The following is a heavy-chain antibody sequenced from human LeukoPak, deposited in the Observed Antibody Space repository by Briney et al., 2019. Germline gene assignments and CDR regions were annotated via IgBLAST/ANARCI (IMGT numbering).Heavy chain of an antibody. Sequence: PSETLSLTCTVSGGSISSYYWSWIRQPPGKGLEWIGYIYYSGSTNYNPSLKSRVTISVDTFKNQFSLKLSSVTAADTAVYYCARNLWFGESYFDYWGQGTLVTVSS. D-gene: IGHD3-10*01. CDR2: IYYSGST. J-gene: IGHJ4*02. CDR1: GGSISSYY. CDR3: ARNLWFGESYFDY. V-gene: IGHV4-59*01.